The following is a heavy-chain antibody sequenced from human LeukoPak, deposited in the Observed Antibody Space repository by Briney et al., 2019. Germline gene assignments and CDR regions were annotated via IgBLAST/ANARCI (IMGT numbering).Heavy chain of an antibody. J-gene: IGHJ4*02. CDR2: ISSGSSYI. Sequence: GGSLRLSCAASGFTFSSYSMNWVRQAPGKGLEWVSSISSGSSYIYYADSVKGRFTISRDNAKNSLYLQMNSLRAEDTALYYCARVGDFWSGWVDYWGQGTLVTVSS. CDR1: GFTFSSYS. CDR3: ARVGDFWSGWVDY. V-gene: IGHV3-21*04. D-gene: IGHD3-3*01.